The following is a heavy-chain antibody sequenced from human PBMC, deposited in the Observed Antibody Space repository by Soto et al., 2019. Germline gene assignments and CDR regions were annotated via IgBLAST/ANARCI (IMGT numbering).Heavy chain of an antibody. CDR1: GFTFSTFA. J-gene: IGHJ6*04. D-gene: IGHD6-6*01. V-gene: IGHV3-23*01. Sequence: EVQLLESGGGLVQPGGSLRLSCAASGFTFSTFAMSWVRQAPGNGLEWVSTISGGGDGTYYADSVKGRFTISRDNSKNTMYLQMDILRAEDTAVYSCAKDRPTSSSSKMDVWGKWTTVSVSP. CDR3: AKDRPTSSSSKMDV. CDR2: ISGGGDGT.